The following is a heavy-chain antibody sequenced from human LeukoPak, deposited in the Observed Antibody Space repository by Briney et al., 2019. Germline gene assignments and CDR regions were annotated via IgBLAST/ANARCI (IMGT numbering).Heavy chain of an antibody. CDR3: TTDGHEDIDAFDI. J-gene: IGHJ3*02. Sequence: QTGGSLRLSCAASGFTFSSYGMHWVRQAPGKGLEWVAVIWYDGSNKYYADSVKGRFTISRDNSKNTLYLQMNSLKTEDTAVYYCTTDGHEDIDAFDIWGQGTMVTVSS. CDR2: IWYDGSNK. V-gene: IGHV3-33*01. CDR1: GFTFSSYG. D-gene: IGHD2-15*01.